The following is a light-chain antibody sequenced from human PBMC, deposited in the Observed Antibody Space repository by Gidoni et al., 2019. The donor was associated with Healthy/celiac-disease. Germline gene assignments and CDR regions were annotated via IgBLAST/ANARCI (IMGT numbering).Light chain of an antibody. J-gene: IGKJ1*01. CDR1: QSVLYSSNNKNY. Sequence: DIVMTQSQDSLAVSLGERATINCKSSQSVLYSSNNKNYLAWYQQKPGQPPKLLIYWASTRESGVPDRFSVSGSGTDFTLTISSLQAEDVAVYYCQQYYSTPWTFGQXTKVEIK. V-gene: IGKV4-1*01. CDR2: WAS. CDR3: QQYYSTPWT.